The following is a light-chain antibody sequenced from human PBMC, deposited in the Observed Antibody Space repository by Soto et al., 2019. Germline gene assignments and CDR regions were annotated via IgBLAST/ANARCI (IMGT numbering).Light chain of an antibody. CDR2: EVS. V-gene: IGLV2-14*01. CDR3: VSYTSTNTRV. Sequence: QSALTQPASVSGSPGQSITISCTGTSTDVGGYDYVSWYQQHPGKAPKLIIYEVSNRPSGVSSRFSGSKSGNTASLTISGLQTEDEADYYCVSYTSTNTRVFGGGTKVTVL. J-gene: IGLJ3*02. CDR1: STDVGGYDY.